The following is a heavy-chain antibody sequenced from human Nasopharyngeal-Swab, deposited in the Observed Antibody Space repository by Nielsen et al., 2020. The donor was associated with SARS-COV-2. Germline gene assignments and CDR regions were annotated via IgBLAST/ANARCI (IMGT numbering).Heavy chain of an antibody. J-gene: IGHJ3*02. V-gene: IGHV2-26*01. CDR2: IFSNDEK. CDR3: ARIDFDSSGYYSAFDI. D-gene: IGHD3-22*01. Sequence: WIRQPPGKALEWLAHIFSNDEKSYSTSLKSRLTISKDTSKSQVVLTMTNMDPVDTATCYCARIDFDSSGYYSAFDIWGQGTMVTVSS.